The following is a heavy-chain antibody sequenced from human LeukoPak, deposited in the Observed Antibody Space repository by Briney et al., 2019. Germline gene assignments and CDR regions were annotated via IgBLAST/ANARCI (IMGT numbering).Heavy chain of an antibody. CDR1: GGSISSSSYY. J-gene: IGHJ4*02. Sequence: SETLSLTCTVSGGSISSSSYYWGWIRQPPGKGLEWIGSIYTSGSTNYNPSLKSRVTISVDMSKNQFSLKLKFVTAADTAVYYCARVYCSGGCCYLFDYWGQGTLVTVSS. CDR3: ARVYCSGGCCYLFDY. D-gene: IGHD2-15*01. V-gene: IGHV4-39*07. CDR2: IYTSGST.